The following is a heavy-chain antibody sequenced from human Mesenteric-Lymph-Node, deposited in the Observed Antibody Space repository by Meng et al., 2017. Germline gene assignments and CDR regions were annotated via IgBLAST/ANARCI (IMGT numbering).Heavy chain of an antibody. V-gene: IGHV3-74*01. CDR2: INSDGSST. Sequence: GESLKISCAASGFTFSRYWMHWVRQAPGKGLVWVSRINSDGSSTIYADSVKGRFTISRDNTKNTLYLQMNSLRAEDTAVYYCARVPDSSGYYVPSTEYGMDVWGQGTTVTVSS. D-gene: IGHD3-22*01. CDR1: GFTFSRYW. J-gene: IGHJ6*02. CDR3: ARVPDSSGYYVPSTEYGMDV.